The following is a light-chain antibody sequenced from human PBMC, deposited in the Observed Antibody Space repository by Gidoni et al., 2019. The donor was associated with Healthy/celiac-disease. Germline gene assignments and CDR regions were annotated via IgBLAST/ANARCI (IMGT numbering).Light chain of an antibody. V-gene: IGLV1-44*01. CDR2: SNN. CDR1: SPNIGSNT. CDR3: AAWDDSLNGREVV. J-gene: IGLJ2*01. Sequence: QSVLTQPPSASGPPGPRATISCSGSSPNIGSNTVNWYQQLPGTAPKLLIYSNNQRPSGVPDRVSGSKSGTAASLAISGLQSEDEADYYCAAWDDSLNGREVVFGGGTKLTVL.